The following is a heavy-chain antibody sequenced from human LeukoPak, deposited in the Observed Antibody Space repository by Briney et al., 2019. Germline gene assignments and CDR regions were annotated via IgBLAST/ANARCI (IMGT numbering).Heavy chain of an antibody. D-gene: IGHD3-10*01. CDR2: IKQGGSEK. CDR1: GFTFGTLW. V-gene: IGHV3-7*01. CDR3: ARDKGGMVPFDY. Sequence: PGGSLRLSCEASGFTFGTLWMSWVRQAPGKGLEWVANIKQGGSEKNYVDSVKGRFTIARDDAKNSLYLQMNSLRAEDTAVYFCARDKGGMVPFDYWGQGTLVTVSS. J-gene: IGHJ4*02.